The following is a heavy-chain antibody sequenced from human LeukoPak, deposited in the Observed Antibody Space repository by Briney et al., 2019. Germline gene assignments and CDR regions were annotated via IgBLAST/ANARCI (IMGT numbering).Heavy chain of an antibody. CDR1: GYTFTGYY. D-gene: IGHD5-12*01. CDR2: INPNSGGT. CDR3: ARVFVRRGYSGSLQGDAFDI. J-gene: IGHJ3*02. Sequence: ASVKVSCKASGYTFTGYYMHWVRQAPGQGLEWMGWINPNSGGTNYAQKFQGRVTMTRDTSISTAYMELSRLRSDDTAVYYCARVFVRRGYSGSLQGDAFDIWGQGTMVTVSS. V-gene: IGHV1-2*02.